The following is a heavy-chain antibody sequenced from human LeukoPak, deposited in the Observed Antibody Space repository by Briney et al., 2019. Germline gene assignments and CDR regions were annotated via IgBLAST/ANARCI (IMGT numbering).Heavy chain of an antibody. V-gene: IGHV3-66*02. CDR3: ARLPKY. J-gene: IGHJ4*02. CDR1: GLSVSANY. CDR2: IYTGGAT. Sequence: GSLRLSCVASGLSVSANYMTWVRQAPGKGLEWVSVIYTGGATYNADSVKGRFTISRDNFKNTLYLQMNSLRTDDTAVYYCARLPKYWGQGTLVTVSS.